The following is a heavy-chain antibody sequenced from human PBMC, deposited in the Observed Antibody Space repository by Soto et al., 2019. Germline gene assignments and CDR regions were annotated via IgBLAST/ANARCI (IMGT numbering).Heavy chain of an antibody. J-gene: IGHJ4*02. CDR2: INHSGST. CDR3: ARDKITGLFDY. D-gene: IGHD2-8*02. V-gene: IGHV4-34*01. CDR1: GGSFSGYY. Sequence: QVQLQQWGAGLLKPSETLSLTCAVYGGSFSGYYWFWIRQPPGTGLEWIGKINHSGSTNYNPSLKIRVTISVDTAKNQYSLKLTSVTAGDSAVYYWARDKITGLFDYWGQGTLVTVSS.